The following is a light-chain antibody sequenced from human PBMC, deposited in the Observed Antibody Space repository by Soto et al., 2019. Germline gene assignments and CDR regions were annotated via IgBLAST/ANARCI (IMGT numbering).Light chain of an antibody. CDR2: AAS. V-gene: IGKV1-39*01. CDR1: QSISFY. CDR3: QQSYSTPIT. J-gene: IGKJ5*01. Sequence: DIPLTQSPSSLSASVGDRVTITFRASQSISFYLNWYQQKPGNAPNVLIYAASNLQTGVPSRFSGSGSGTDFTLTINSLQPEDFATYSCQQSYSTPITLGQGTRLEIK.